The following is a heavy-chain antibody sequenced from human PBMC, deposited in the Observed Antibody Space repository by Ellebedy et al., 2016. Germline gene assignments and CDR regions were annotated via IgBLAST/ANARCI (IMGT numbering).Heavy chain of an antibody. Sequence: SETLSLTCNVSGGSVSSDHWNWIRRPPGKGLEWIGYVFHTGTANYNPSLNSRATMSVDTSKSQFSLRLTSVTAADTAVYYCAKWNDVWKAFDVWGQGTMVTVSS. CDR2: VFHTGTA. D-gene: IGHD1-1*01. CDR1: GGSVSSDH. J-gene: IGHJ3*01. CDR3: AKWNDVWKAFDV. V-gene: IGHV4-59*02.